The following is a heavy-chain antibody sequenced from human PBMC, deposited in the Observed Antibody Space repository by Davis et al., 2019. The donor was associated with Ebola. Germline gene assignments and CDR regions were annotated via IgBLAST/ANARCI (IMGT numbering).Heavy chain of an antibody. CDR1: GFTFSSYA. CDR3: ARSVAGYYFDY. Sequence: GESLKISCAASGFTFSSYAMHWVRQAPGKGLEWVAVISYDGSNKYYADSVKGRFTISRDNSKNTLYLQMNSLRAEDTAVYYCARSVAGYYFDYWGQGTLVTVSS. CDR2: ISYDGSNK. D-gene: IGHD6-19*01. V-gene: IGHV3-30-3*01. J-gene: IGHJ4*02.